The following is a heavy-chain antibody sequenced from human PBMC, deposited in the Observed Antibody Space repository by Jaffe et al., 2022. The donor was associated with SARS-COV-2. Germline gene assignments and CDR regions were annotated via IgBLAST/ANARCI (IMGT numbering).Heavy chain of an antibody. CDR2: IFHSGST. Sequence: QLQLQESGSRLVKSSQTLSLTCAVSGGSISSGDNSWSWIRQPPGKGLEWIGYIFHSGSTYYNPSLRSRVTISVDRSKNQISLKLTSMTAADTAVYYCASCLGGYPPYFDYWGQGILVTVSS. CDR3: ASCLGGYPPYFDY. J-gene: IGHJ4*02. CDR1: GGSISSGDNS. D-gene: IGHD5-12*01. V-gene: IGHV4-30-2*01.